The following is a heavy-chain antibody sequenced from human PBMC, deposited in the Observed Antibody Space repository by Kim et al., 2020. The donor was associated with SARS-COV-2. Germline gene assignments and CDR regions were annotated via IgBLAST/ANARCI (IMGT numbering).Heavy chain of an antibody. J-gene: IGHJ4*02. V-gene: IGHV3-7*01. CDR3: ARASRSAKGDY. CDR2: K. D-gene: IGHD2-2*01. Sequence: KYYVDERKGRFTISRDNAKNSLYLQMNSLRAEEPAVYYCARASRSAKGDYWGQGTLVTVSS.